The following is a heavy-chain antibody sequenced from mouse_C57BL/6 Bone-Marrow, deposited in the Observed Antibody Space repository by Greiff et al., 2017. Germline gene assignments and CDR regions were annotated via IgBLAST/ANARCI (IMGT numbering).Heavy chain of an antibody. CDR1: GFTFSSYA. V-gene: IGHV5-4*03. CDR3: ARAPYYDGSRAMDY. J-gene: IGHJ4*01. Sequence: EVKLVESGGGLVKPGGSLKLSCAASGFTFSSYAMSWVRQTPEKRLEWVATISDGGSYTYYPDNVKGRFTISRDNAKNHLYLQMSHLKSEDTAMYYCARAPYYDGSRAMDYWGQGTSVTVSS. D-gene: IGHD1-1*01. CDR2: ISDGGSYT.